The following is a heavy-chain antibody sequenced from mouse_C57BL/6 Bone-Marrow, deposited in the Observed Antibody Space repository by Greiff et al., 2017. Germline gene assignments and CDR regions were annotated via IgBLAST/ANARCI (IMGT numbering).Heavy chain of an antibody. CDR2: IRLKSDNYAT. V-gene: IGHV6-3*01. Sequence: EVKLVESGGGLVQPGGSMKLSCVASGFTFSNYWMNWVRQSPEKGLEWVAQIRLKSDNYATNYAESVKGRFTISRDDSKSSVYLQMNNLRAEDTGIYYCNRYGNYKYYYAMDYWGQGTSVTVSS. CDR1: GFTFSNYW. D-gene: IGHD2-10*02. J-gene: IGHJ4*01. CDR3: NRYGNYKYYYAMDY.